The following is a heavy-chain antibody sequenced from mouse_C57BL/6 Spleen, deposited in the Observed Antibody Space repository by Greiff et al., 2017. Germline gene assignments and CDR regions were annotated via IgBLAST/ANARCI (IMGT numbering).Heavy chain of an antibody. CDR3: ARGDLLRYPAWFAY. J-gene: IGHJ3*01. V-gene: IGHV1-22*01. D-gene: IGHD1-1*01. CDR2: INPNNGGT. CDR1: GYTFTDYN. Sequence: EVQGVESGPELVKPGASVKMSCKASGYTFTDYNMHWVKQSHGKSLEWIGYINPNNGGTSYNQKFKGKATLTVNKSSSTAYMELRSLTSEDSAVYYCARGDLLRYPAWFAYWGQGTLVTVSA.